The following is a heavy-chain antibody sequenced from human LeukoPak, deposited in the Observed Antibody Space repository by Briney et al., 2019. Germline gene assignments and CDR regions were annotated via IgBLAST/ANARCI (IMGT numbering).Heavy chain of an antibody. CDR1: GFIFSKSA. CDR2: IDVGSGNT. V-gene: IGHV1-58*01. Sequence: SVKVSCKASGFIFSKSAVQWVRQARGQRLEWIGWIDVGSGNTNYAQKFQERVTITRDMSTSTAYMELSSLGSEDTAVYYCAADRNCNSGNCHPLLFDYWGQGTLVTVSS. CDR3: AADRNCNSGNCHPLLFDY. J-gene: IGHJ4*02. D-gene: IGHD2-15*01.